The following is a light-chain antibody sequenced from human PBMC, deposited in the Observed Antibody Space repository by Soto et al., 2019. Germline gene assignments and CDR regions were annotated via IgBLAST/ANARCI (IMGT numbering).Light chain of an antibody. Sequence: DIQMTQSPSSLSASVGDRVTITCRASQSISGYLNWYQQKPGKAPKRLIYAASSLQSGVPSRFSGSGSGTDFTLTISSLQPEDFATYYCQQSYSTPFTFGPGTKVDIK. J-gene: IGKJ3*01. CDR3: QQSYSTPFT. V-gene: IGKV1-39*01. CDR2: AAS. CDR1: QSISGY.